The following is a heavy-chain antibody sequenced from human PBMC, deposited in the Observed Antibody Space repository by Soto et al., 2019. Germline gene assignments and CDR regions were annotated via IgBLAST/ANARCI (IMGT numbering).Heavy chain of an antibody. Sequence: ASVKVSRKASGYTFTGYYMHWVRQAPGQGLEWMGWINPNSGGTNYAQKFQRWVTMTRDTSISPAYMELSRLRSDDTAVYYCARDTGPKLLTENWFDPWGQGTLVTVSS. J-gene: IGHJ5*02. CDR2: INPNSGGT. CDR3: ARDTGPKLLTENWFDP. D-gene: IGHD2-21*02. CDR1: GYTFTGYY. V-gene: IGHV1-2*04.